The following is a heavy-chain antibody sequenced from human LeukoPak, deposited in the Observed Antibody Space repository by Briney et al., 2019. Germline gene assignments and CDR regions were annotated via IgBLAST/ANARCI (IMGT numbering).Heavy chain of an antibody. V-gene: IGHV3-30*04. Sequence: GGSLRLSCVASGFTFTGHSMHWVRQAPGKGLEWVAVVADDEKTIFYADSLKGRFTVSRDNSKNTVYLQMNSLRDEDTAAYYCAREKQSGGTPFDYWGQGSLVTVSS. J-gene: IGHJ4*02. CDR3: AREKQSGGTPFDY. D-gene: IGHD1-26*01. CDR2: VADDEKTI. CDR1: GFTFTGHS.